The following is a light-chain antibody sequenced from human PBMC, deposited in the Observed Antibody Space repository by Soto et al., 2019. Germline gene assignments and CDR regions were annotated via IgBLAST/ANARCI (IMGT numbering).Light chain of an antibody. CDR1: QSLTNNY. CDR3: QQYEDGVK. V-gene: IGKV3-20*01. J-gene: IGKJ4*02. CDR2: GAS. Sequence: VFTESAFPRSLCPGERDSLSCRASQSLTNNYFAWYQQKPGRALRLLIDGASTRATGIPDRFSGSGSGTDFTLTISRLEPEDVAVCYCQQYEDGVKFGEGTKVEIK.